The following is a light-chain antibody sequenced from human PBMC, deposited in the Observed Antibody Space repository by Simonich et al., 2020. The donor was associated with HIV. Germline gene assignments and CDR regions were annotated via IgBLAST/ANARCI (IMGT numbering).Light chain of an antibody. CDR1: QSVSNN. CDR3: QQRSNWPPLYT. J-gene: IGKJ2*01. Sequence: EIVMTQSPAALSVSPGERATLSCRASQSVSNNLAWYQQKPGQAPRLLIYDASNRANGIPARFSGSGSGTDFTLTISSLEPEDFAVYYCQQRSNWPPLYTFGQGTKLEIK. V-gene: IGKV3-11*01. CDR2: DAS.